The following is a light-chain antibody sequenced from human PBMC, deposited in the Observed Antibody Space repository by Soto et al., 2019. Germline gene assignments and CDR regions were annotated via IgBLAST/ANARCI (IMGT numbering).Light chain of an antibody. CDR3: QQLSSYPVT. J-gene: IGKJ4*01. Sequence: DIQMTQSPSSLSASVGDRVTITCRASQSISSYLNWYQQKPGKAPKLLIYKASTLKNGVPSRFSGSGAGTEFTLTISSLQPEDFATYYCQQLSSYPVTFGGGTKVDIK. V-gene: IGKV1-9*01. CDR2: KAS. CDR1: QSISSY.